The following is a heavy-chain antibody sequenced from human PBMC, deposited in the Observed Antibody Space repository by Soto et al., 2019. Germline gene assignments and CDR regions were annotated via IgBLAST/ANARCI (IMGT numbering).Heavy chain of an antibody. CDR2: ISSSSLYI. J-gene: IGHJ6*02. Sequence: EVQLVESGGGLVKPGGSLRLSCAASGFTFSDYSMSWVRQAPGQGLEWVSSISSSSLYIHYSDSVKGRFTISRDNAKNSLYLPMNTLRAEETALYYCARVPLSLHDYCYALDVWGQGTTVTFSS. V-gene: IGHV3-21*02. CDR1: GFTFSDYS. CDR3: ARVPLSLHDYCYALDV.